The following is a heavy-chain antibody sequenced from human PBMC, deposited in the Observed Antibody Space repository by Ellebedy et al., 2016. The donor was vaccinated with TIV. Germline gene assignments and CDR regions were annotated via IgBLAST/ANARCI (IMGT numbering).Heavy chain of an antibody. J-gene: IGHJ4*02. CDR2: ISSSGSTI. Sequence: GESLKISCAASGFTFSNYAMTWVRQAPGKGLEWVSYISSSGSTIYYADSVKGRFTISRDNAKNSLYLQMNSLRAEDTAVYYCARGGVRGDYFDYWGQGTLVTVSS. CDR1: GFTFSNYA. CDR3: ARGGVRGDYFDY. V-gene: IGHV3-48*03. D-gene: IGHD3-10*01.